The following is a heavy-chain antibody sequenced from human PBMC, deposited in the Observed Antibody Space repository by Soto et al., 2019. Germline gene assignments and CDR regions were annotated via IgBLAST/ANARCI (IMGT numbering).Heavy chain of an antibody. CDR1: GGTFSSYA. D-gene: IGHD3-22*01. J-gene: IGHJ4*02. Sequence: ASVKVSCKASGGTFSSYAISWVRQAPGQGLEWMGWMNPNSGNTGYAQKFQGRVTMTRNTSISTAYMELSSLRSEDTAVYYCARVGYYDSSGCWGQGTLVTVSS. CDR3: ARVGYYDSSGC. V-gene: IGHV1-8*02. CDR2: MNPNSGNT.